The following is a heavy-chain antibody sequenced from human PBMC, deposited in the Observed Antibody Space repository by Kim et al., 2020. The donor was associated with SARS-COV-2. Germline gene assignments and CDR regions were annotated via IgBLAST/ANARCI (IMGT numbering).Heavy chain of an antibody. CDR3: ARDPGPYDCSSTSSRGDCYPGGMDV. Sequence: ASVKVSCKASGYTFTSYAMHWVRQAPGQRLEWMGWINAGNGNTKYSQKFQGRVTITRDTSASTAYMELSSLRSEDTAVYYCARDPGPYDCSSTSSRGDCYPGGMDVWGQGTTVTVSS. CDR1: GYTFTSYA. V-gene: IGHV1-3*01. D-gene: IGHD2-2*01. CDR2: INAGNGNT. J-gene: IGHJ6*02.